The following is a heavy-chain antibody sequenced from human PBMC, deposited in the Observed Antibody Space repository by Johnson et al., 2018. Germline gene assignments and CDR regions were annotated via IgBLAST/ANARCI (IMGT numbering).Heavy chain of an antibody. CDR3: TKEGGYGDFEI. V-gene: IGHV3-13*01. J-gene: IGHJ3*02. Sequence: EVQLVESGGGLVKPGGSLRLSCAASGFTFSSYDMHWVRQATGKGLEWVSAIGTAGDTYYPGSVKGRFTISRENAKNSLYLQMNSLRAGDTAVYYCTKEGGYGDFEIWGQGTMVTVSS. D-gene: IGHD4-17*01. CDR1: GFTFSSYD. CDR2: IGTAGDT.